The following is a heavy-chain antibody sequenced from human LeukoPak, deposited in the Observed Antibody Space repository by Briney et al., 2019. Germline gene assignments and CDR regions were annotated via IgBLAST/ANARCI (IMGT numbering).Heavy chain of an antibody. V-gene: IGHV3-23*01. Sequence: GGSLRLSCAASGFTFSAFGMNWVRQAPGKGLEWVSTITKSGDSTYYVDSVKGRFTISRDSSKNTLYLQMNSLRAEDTAKYYCTKDYCGKFCSAVWGQGTRSPSP. CDR2: ITKSGDST. CDR3: TKDYCGKFCSAV. J-gene: IGHJ6*02. CDR1: GFTFSAFG. D-gene: IGHD3-9*01.